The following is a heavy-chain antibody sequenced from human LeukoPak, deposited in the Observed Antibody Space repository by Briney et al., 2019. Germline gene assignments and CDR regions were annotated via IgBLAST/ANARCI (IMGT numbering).Heavy chain of an antibody. D-gene: IGHD2-2*01. Sequence: GGSPRLSCVASGFIFSDFGMNWVRQVPGKGLEWVAFISSRGTSTFYAESVKGRFTISRDTGRKSLDLLMTGLRVEDTAAYYCVRGTDCSATTCYPLSAFDSWGQGTLVTVSS. J-gene: IGHJ4*02. V-gene: IGHV3-21*04. CDR3: VRGTDCSATTCYPLSAFDS. CDR1: GFIFSDFG. CDR2: ISSRGTST.